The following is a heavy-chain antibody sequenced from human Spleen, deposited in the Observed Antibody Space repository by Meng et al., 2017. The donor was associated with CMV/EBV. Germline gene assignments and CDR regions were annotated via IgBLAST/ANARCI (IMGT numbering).Heavy chain of an antibody. CDR2: IYYSGST. D-gene: IGHD1-26*01. CDR1: GGSMKSGGYF. Sequence: SETLSLTCSVSGGSMKSGGYFWSWIRQLPGKGLERIGYIYYSGSTYYNPPLKSRLSMSVNTSKKQFSLNLTSVTAADTAVYYCARVVGWDRLMYVGYYFDYWSQGTLATVSS. J-gene: IGHJ4*02. V-gene: IGHV4-31*03. CDR3: ARVVGWDRLMYVGYYFDY.